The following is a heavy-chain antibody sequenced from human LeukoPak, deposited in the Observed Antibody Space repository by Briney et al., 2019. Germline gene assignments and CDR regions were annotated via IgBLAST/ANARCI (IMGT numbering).Heavy chain of an antibody. J-gene: IGHJ4*02. V-gene: IGHV3-33*01. CDR2: IWYDGSNK. D-gene: IGHD5-18*01. CDR1: GFTFSSYS. CDR3: AREDTAMVGPFDY. Sequence: PGRSLRLSCETSGFTFSSYSMHWVRQAPGKGLEWVAVIWYDGSNKYYADSVKGRFTISRDNSKNTLYLQMNSLRAEDTAVYYCAREDTAMVGPFDYWGQGTLVTVSS.